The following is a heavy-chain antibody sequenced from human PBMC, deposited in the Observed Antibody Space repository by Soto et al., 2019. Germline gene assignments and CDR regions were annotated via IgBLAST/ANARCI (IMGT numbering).Heavy chain of an antibody. J-gene: IGHJ6*03. V-gene: IGHV1-18*01. Sequence: QALLVQSGAEVKKPGASVKVSCKASGYMFSNYGISWVRQAPGQGLEWMGWISAYNGNTHYEQKFEDRVTMTADTSTSTAYMEGRSLTSDDTAVYFWARVVPEQLLRYYYYYYMDVWGEGTTVTVSS. CDR3: ARVVPEQLLRYYYYYYMDV. CDR2: ISAYNGNT. CDR1: GYMFSNYG. D-gene: IGHD6-13*01.